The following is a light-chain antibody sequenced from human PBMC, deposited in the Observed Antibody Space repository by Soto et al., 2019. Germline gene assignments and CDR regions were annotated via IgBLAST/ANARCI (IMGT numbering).Light chain of an antibody. Sequence: EILLTQSPGTLSLSPGERATLSCRASQSVRNSYLAWYQQKPGQAPRLLIYGASGRATGIPDRFSGSGSGTDFTLTISRLEPEDFAVYYCQQYDSSPYNFGQGTKLEI. CDR2: GAS. J-gene: IGKJ2*01. V-gene: IGKV3-20*01. CDR1: QSVRNSY. CDR3: QQYDSSPYN.